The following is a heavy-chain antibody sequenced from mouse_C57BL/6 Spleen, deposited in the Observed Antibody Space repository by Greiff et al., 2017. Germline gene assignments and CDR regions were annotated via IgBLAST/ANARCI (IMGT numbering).Heavy chain of an antibody. CDR1: GYSITSGYD. J-gene: IGHJ1*03. V-gene: IGHV3-1*01. D-gene: IGHD1-1*01. CDR3: ARGGVVARYFDV. CDR2: ISYSGST. Sequence: EVQLQQSGPGMVKPSQSLSLTCTVTGYSITSGYDWHWIRHFPGNKLEWMGYISYSGSTNYNPSLKSRISITHDTSKNHFFLKLNSVTTEDTATYYCARGGVVARYFDVWGTGTTVTVSS.